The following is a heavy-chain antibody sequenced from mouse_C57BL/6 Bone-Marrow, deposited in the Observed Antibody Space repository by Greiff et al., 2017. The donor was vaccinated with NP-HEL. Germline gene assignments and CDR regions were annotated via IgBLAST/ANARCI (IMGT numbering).Heavy chain of an antibody. CDR1: GFTFSDYG. V-gene: IGHV5-17*01. J-gene: IGHJ3*01. CDR3: ARGGFNYESWFAY. CDR2: ISSGSSTI. Sequence: DVKLVESGGGLVKPGGSLKLSCAASGFTFSDYGMHWVRQAPEKGLEWVAYISSGSSTIYYADTVKGRFTISRDTATNTLFLQMTSLRSEEKAMFYWARGGFNYESWFAYWGQGTLVTVSA. D-gene: IGHD2-1*01.